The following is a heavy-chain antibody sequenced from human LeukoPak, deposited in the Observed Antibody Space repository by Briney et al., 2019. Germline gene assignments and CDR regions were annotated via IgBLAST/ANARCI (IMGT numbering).Heavy chain of an antibody. Sequence: GGSLRLSCAASGFTFSNYGMHWVRQAPGKGLEWVAFIGYDGSNKYYADSVKGRFTISRDNSKNTVYLQMNSLIAEDTAIYYCAKDSREWELLPSYFEYWGQGTLVTVSS. J-gene: IGHJ4*02. V-gene: IGHV3-30*02. D-gene: IGHD1-26*01. CDR2: IGYDGSNK. CDR1: GFTFSNYG. CDR3: AKDSREWELLPSYFEY.